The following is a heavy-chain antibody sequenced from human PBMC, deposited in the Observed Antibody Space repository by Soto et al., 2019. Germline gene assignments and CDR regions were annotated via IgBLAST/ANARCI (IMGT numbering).Heavy chain of an antibody. Sequence: SGGSLRLSCAASGFTFSSYAMHWVRQAPGKGLEWVAVISYDGSNKYYADSVKGRFTISRDNSKNTLYLQMNSLRAEDTAVYYCARDLGYSYGYPSWGQGTLVTVS. D-gene: IGHD5-18*01. CDR3: ARDLGYSYGYPS. CDR1: GFTFSSYA. J-gene: IGHJ5*02. V-gene: IGHV3-30-3*01. CDR2: ISYDGSNK.